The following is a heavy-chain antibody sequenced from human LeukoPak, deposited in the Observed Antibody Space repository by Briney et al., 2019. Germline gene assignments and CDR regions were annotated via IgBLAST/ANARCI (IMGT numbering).Heavy chain of an antibody. CDR2: ISAYNGNT. CDR1: GYTFTSYG. Sequence: GASVKVSCKASGYTFTSYGISWVRQAPGQGLEWMGWISAYNGNTNYAQKLQGRVTMTTDTSTSTAYMELRSLRSDDTAVYYCARDLDSSGWYGGDAFDIWGQGTMVTVSS. CDR3: ARDLDSSGWYGGDAFDI. J-gene: IGHJ3*02. D-gene: IGHD6-19*01. V-gene: IGHV1-18*01.